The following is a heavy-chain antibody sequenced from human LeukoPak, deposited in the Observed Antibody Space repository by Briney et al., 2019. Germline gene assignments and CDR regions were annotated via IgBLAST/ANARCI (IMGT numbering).Heavy chain of an antibody. CDR2: IWYDGSNK. J-gene: IGHJ2*01. V-gene: IGHV3-33*01. CDR3: ARAVFAGDLLTGYWYFGL. Sequence: GGSLRLSCAASGFTFTSSGFHWVRQAPGKGLEWVALIWYDGSNKYYADSVKGRFAISRDNSKNTVYLQMNSLRAEDTAVYYCARAVFAGDLLTGYWYFGLWGRGTLVTVSS. CDR1: GFTFTSSG. D-gene: IGHD1-20*01.